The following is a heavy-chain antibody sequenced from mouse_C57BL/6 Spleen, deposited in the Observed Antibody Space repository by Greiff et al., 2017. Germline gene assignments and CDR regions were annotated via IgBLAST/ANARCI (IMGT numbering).Heavy chain of an antibody. V-gene: IGHV3-6*01. CDR2: ISYDGSN. D-gene: IGHD2-3*01. CDR1: GYSITSGYY. CDR3: ARGGDDGYYVDYAMDY. Sequence: EVKLLESGPGLVKPSQSLSLTCSVTGYSITSGYYWNWIRQFPGNKLEWMGYISYDGSNNYNPSLKNRISITRDTSKNQFFLKLNSVTTEDTATYYCARGGDDGYYVDYAMDYWGQGTSVTVSS. J-gene: IGHJ4*01.